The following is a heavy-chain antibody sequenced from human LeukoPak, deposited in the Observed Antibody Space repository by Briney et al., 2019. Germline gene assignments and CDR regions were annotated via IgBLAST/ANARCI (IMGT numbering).Heavy chain of an antibody. V-gene: IGHV4-39*01. CDR3: ASLASCSSSCYFDY. CDR2: INYNGRT. D-gene: IGHD2-21*01. J-gene: IGHJ4*02. Sequence: SETLSLTCNVFGGSISSSNNFWGWIRQSPEKGLEWIGSINYNGRTYYQSSLKSRAIISIDTSKNQFSLKLGSVTAADTALYYCASLASCSSSCYFDYWGQGSLVTVSS. CDR1: GGSISSSNNF.